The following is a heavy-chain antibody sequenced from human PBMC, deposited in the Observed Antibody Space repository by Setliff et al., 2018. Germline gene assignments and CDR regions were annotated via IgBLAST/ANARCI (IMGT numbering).Heavy chain of an antibody. D-gene: IGHD3-10*01. CDR3: ARGGLWFGELLWKYYYYGMDV. V-gene: IGHV4-38-2*01. CDR1: GYSIGSGDFHWY. Sequence: SETLSLTCAVSGYSIGSGDFHWYWGWVRQSPGEGLEWIGSISYRGNTFYNPSLKGRVTISVDKSKNQFSLKLSSVTAADTAVYYCARGGLWFGELLWKYYYYGMDVWGQGTTVTVSS. CDR2: ISYRGNT. J-gene: IGHJ6*02.